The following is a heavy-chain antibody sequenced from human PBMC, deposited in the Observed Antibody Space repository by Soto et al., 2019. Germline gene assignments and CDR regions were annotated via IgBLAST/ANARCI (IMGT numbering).Heavy chain of an antibody. D-gene: IGHD2-21*02. J-gene: IGHJ4*02. CDR2: IWYDGSNK. CDR1: GFTFSSYG. V-gene: IGHV3-33*01. Sequence: QVQLVESGGGVVQPGRSLRLSCAASGFTFSSYGMHWVRQAPGKGLEWVAAIWYDGSNKYYADSVKGRFTISRDNSKNTLYLQMNSLRAEDTAVYYCARVRIVVVTAIPSYYFDYWGQGTLVTVSS. CDR3: ARVRIVVVTAIPSYYFDY.